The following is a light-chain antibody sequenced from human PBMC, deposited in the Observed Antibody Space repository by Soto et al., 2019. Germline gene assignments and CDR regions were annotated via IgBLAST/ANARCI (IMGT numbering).Light chain of an antibody. Sequence: QSALTQPASVSGSPGQSITISCTGTSSDVGSYNLVSWYQQHPGKAPKLMIYEGSKRPSGVSNRFSGSKSGNTASLTISGLQAEDEADDYCCSYAGSSTCLYVFGTGTKVTVL. CDR2: EGS. CDR1: SSDVGSYNL. CDR3: CSYAGSSTCLYV. V-gene: IGLV2-23*01. J-gene: IGLJ1*01.